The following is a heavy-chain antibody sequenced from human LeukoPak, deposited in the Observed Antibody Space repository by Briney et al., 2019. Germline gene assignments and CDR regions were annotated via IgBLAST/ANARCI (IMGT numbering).Heavy chain of an antibody. V-gene: IGHV3-21*01. D-gene: IGHD3-22*01. CDR2: ISSSSSYI. Sequence: KPGGSLRLSCAASGFTFSSYSMNWVRQAPGKGLEWVLSISSSSSYIYYADSVKGRFTISRDNAKNSLYLQMNSLRAEDTAAYYCARDCGPDYYDSSGYYYDWFDPWGQGTLVTVSS. CDR3: ARDCGPDYYDSSGYYYDWFDP. CDR1: GFTFSSYS. J-gene: IGHJ5*02.